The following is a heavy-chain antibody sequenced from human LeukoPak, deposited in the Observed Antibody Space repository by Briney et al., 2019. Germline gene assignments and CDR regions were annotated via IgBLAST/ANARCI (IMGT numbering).Heavy chain of an antibody. J-gene: IGHJ4*02. Sequence: GGSLRLSCAASGFTFSGNGMHWVRQAPGKGLEWVTFIRFDESNKYYADSVKGRFTISRDNSKNTLYLQMNSLRAEDTAVYYCASYSGSYPDYFDYWGQGTLVTVSS. V-gene: IGHV3-30*02. CDR2: IRFDESNK. D-gene: IGHD1-26*01. CDR3: ASYSGSYPDYFDY. CDR1: GFTFSGNG.